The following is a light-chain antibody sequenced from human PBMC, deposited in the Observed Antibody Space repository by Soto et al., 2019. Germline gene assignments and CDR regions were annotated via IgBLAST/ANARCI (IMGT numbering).Light chain of an antibody. CDR2: DAS. V-gene: IGKV3-11*01. CDR3: QQRSNWPGT. CDR1: QSVSTY. J-gene: IGKJ1*01. Sequence: EIELTQSPATLSLSPGERAILSCRASQSVSTYLAWYQQKPGQAPRLLIYDASNRATGIPARFSGSGSGTDFSLTISSLEPEDFAVYYCQQRSNWPGTFGQGTKVELK.